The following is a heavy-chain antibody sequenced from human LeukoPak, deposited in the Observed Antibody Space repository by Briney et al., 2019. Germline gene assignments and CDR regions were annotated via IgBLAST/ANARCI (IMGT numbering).Heavy chain of an antibody. Sequence: SETLSLTCTVSGGSISSYYWSWLRQPPGKGLEWIGYIYYSGSTNYNPSLKSRVTISVDTSKNQFSLKLSSVTAADTAVYYCARVVGVANKHFDYWGQVTLVTVSS. CDR3: ARVVGVANKHFDY. D-gene: IGHD3-3*01. CDR2: IYYSGST. J-gene: IGHJ4*02. V-gene: IGHV4-59*01. CDR1: GGSISSYY.